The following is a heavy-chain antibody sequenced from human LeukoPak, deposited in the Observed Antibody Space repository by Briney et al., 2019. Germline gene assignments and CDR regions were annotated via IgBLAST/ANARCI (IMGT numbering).Heavy chain of an antibody. Sequence: ASVKLSCKASGYTSSNYCIHWLRQAPGQGFEWMGIFNPTYSIPTYAPTFEGRVTMTSDMSTSTFYMDLSTLRSEDTAVYFCAKDPRNILTGDFDDFDIWGQGTMVIVSS. CDR2: FNPTYSIP. J-gene: IGHJ3*02. CDR3: AKDPRNILTGDFDDFDI. D-gene: IGHD3-9*01. V-gene: IGHV1-46*01. CDR1: GYTSSNYC.